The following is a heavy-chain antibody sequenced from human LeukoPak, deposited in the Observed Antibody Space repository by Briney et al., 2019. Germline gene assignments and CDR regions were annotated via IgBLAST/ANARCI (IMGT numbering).Heavy chain of an antibody. Sequence: GASVKVSCKASGYSFTGYYIHWLRQAPGQGLEWMGWINPNSGGTNYAQKFQGRVTMTRDTSISTAYMELSRLRSDDTAVYYCARDWEGLGEYWYFDLWGRGTLVTVSS. V-gene: IGHV1-2*02. D-gene: IGHD1-26*01. CDR2: INPNSGGT. J-gene: IGHJ2*01. CDR3: ARDWEGLGEYWYFDL. CDR1: GYSFTGYY.